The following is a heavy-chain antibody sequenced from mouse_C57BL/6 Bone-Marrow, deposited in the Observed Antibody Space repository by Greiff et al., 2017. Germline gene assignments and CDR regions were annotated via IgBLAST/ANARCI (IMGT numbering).Heavy chain of an antibody. J-gene: IGHJ2*01. D-gene: IGHD2-3*01. CDR2: IDPEIGDT. Sequence: EVQLQESGAELVRPGASVKLSCTASGFNIKDDYIHWVKQRPEQGLEWIGWIDPEIGDTEYASKFQGKATITSDTASNTAYLQLSSLTSEDTAVYDCSSGDGNYFDFWGQGTPLTVAS. V-gene: IGHV14-4*01. CDR3: SSGDGNYFDF. CDR1: GFNIKDDY.